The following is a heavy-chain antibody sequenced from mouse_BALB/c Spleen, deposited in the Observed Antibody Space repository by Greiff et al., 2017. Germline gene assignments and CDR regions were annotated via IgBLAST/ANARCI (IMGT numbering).Heavy chain of an antibody. D-gene: IGHD1-1*01. CDR2: IYPGDGDT. J-gene: IGHJ4*01. CDR3: ARWGRTVVDYYAMDY. V-gene: IGHV1-87*01. Sequence: QVQLKESGAELARPGASVKLSCKASGYTFTSYWMQWVKQRPGQGLEWIGAIYPGDGDTRYTQKFKGKATLTADKSSSTAYMQLSSLASEDSAVYYCARWGRTVVDYYAMDYWGQGTSVTVSS. CDR1: GYTFTSYW.